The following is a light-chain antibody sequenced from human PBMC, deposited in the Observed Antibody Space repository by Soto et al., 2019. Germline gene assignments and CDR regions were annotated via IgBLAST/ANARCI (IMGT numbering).Light chain of an antibody. CDR3: QQRHMWPIT. J-gene: IGKJ5*01. V-gene: IGKV3-11*01. CDR2: DAY. Sequence: EIVLTQSPGTLSLSPGERATLSCRASQSFRGLLAWYQQKPGQAPRLLIYDAYNRATGIPPRFSGSGSGTDFTLTISSLEPEDSAVYYCQQRHMWPITFGQGTQLEIK. CDR1: QSFRGL.